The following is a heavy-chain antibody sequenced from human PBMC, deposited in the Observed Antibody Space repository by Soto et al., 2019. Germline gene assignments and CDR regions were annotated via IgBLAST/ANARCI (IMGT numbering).Heavy chain of an antibody. CDR3: ARHLRDRGVQREGPHDS. D-gene: IGHD3-10*01. V-gene: IGHV5-51*01. Sequence: PGESLKISCQGSGYSFTDSWIAWVRQMPGRGLEWMGVIHPGDSDTRYNPSFQGQVSFSVDNSISTAYLQWKSLRASDTAMYYCARHLRDRGVQREGPHDSWGQGTLVTVSS. CDR1: GYSFTDSW. CDR2: IHPGDSDT. J-gene: IGHJ4*02.